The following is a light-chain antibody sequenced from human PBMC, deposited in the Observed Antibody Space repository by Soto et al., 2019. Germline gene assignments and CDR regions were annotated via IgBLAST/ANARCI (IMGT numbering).Light chain of an antibody. CDR1: QSISSNY. CDR2: GAS. CDR3: QQYGRSPPGFT. J-gene: IGKJ3*01. V-gene: IGKV3-20*01. Sequence: EIVLTQSPGTLSLSPGERATLSCRASQSISSNYLAWYQQKPGQAPRLLIYGASFRATGIPDRFSGSGSGTDFTLTICRLEPEDFAVYYCQQYGRSPPGFTFGPGTKVDIK.